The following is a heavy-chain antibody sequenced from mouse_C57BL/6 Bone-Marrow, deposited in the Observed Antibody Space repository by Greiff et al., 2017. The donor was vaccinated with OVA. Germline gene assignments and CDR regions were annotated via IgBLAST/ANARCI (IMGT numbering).Heavy chain of an antibody. CDR1: GFSLTSYG. CDR2: IWSGGST. D-gene: IGHD2-5*01. J-gene: IGHJ3*01. V-gene: IGHV2-2*01. Sequence: QVQLKESGPGLVQPSQSLSITCTVSGFSLTSYGVHWVRQSPGKGLEWLGVIWSGGSTDYNAAFISRLSISKDKSKSQVFFKMNSLQADDTAIYYCARGDSNYSAWFAYWGQGTLVTVSA. CDR3: ARGDSNYSAWFAY.